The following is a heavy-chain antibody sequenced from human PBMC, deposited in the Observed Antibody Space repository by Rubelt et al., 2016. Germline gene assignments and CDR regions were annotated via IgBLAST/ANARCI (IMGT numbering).Heavy chain of an antibody. Sequence: QVQLQESGPGLVKPSETLSLTCTVSGGSIRNYYWSWIRQPPGKGLEWIGDMYYTGSTNYNPSPTCRVTISVDTSKNQFYLKLRSVTAADTAVYYCARYWNDEDGMDVWGQGTTVTVSS. CDR1: GGSIRNYY. CDR2: MYYTGST. V-gene: IGHV4-59*08. D-gene: IGHD1-1*01. J-gene: IGHJ6*02. CDR3: ARYWNDEDGMDV.